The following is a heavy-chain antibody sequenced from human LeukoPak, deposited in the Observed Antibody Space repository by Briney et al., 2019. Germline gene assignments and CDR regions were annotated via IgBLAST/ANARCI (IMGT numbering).Heavy chain of an antibody. CDR2: INYSGSS. D-gene: IGHD2-15*01. CDR3: AGLRGSLFPDY. Sequence: SETLSLTCTASGGSISGYYWTWLRQPPGKGLEWIGYINYSGSSNYNPSLQSRVSISVATSNNKSFLRPSYVTAADTTGYYCAGLRGSLFPDYWGGRTLVTVSS. V-gene: IGHV4-59*03. CDR1: GGSISGYY. J-gene: IGHJ4*02.